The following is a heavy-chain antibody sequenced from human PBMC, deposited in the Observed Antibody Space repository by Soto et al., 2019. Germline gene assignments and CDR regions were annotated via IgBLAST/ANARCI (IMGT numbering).Heavy chain of an antibody. D-gene: IGHD3-16*01. CDR1: GGSISSYY. CDR3: ARELGGPYYFDY. V-gene: IGHV4-59*01. CDR2: IYYSGST. J-gene: IGHJ4*02. Sequence: PSETLSLTCTVSGGSISSYYWSWIRQPPGKGLEWIGYIYYSGSTNYNPSLKSRVTISIDTSKNQFSLKLSSVTAADTAVYYCARELGGPYYFDYWGQGTLVTVS.